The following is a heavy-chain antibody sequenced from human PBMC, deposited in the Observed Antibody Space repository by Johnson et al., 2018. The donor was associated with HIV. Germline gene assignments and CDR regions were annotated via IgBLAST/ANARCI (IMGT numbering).Heavy chain of an antibody. J-gene: IGHJ3*02. V-gene: IGHV3-30*02. D-gene: IGHD2-15*01. CDR2: IRYDGSNK. CDR3: AKDHPVVAERTGAFDI. CDR1: GFTFSSYG. Sequence: QVQLVESGGGVVQPGGSLRLSCAASGFTFSSYGMHWVRQAPGKGLEWVAFIRYDGSNKYYADSVTGRFTISRDNSKNTLYLQMNSLRAEDTAVYYCAKDHPVVAERTGAFDIWGQGTMVTVSS.